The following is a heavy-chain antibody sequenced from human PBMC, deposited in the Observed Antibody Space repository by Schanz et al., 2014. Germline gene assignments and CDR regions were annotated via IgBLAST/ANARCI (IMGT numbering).Heavy chain of an antibody. D-gene: IGHD7-27*01. CDR3: ARENLNWEAFDI. Sequence: VQLVESGGGLVKPGGSLRLSCAASGFTFSSYGMHWVRQAPGKGLEWLSYISRDGTTSYYADSVKGRFTISRDNAKNSLYLEMTSLRGEDTAVYYCARENLNWEAFDIWGQGTVVTVSS. CDR1: GFTFSSYG. J-gene: IGHJ3*02. CDR2: ISRDGTTS. V-gene: IGHV3-48*04.